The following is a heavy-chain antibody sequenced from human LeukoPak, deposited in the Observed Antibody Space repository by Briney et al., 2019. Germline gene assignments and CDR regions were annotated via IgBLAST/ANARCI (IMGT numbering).Heavy chain of an antibody. Sequence: GGSLRLSCAASGFTFSSYGMHWVRQAPGKGLEWVAVIWYDGSNKYYADFVKGRFTISRDNSKNTLYLQMNSLRAEDTAVYYCARDTRSLDYYYGMDVWGQGTTVTVSS. D-gene: IGHD3-16*02. V-gene: IGHV3-33*01. CDR2: IWYDGSNK. CDR3: ARDTRSLDYYYGMDV. J-gene: IGHJ6*02. CDR1: GFTFSSYG.